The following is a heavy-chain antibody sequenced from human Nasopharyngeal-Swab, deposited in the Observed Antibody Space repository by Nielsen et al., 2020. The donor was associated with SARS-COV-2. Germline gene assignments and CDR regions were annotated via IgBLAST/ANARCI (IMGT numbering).Heavy chain of an antibody. CDR2: ISWNSGRI. CDR3: AKDRYRLNYYDSSLDAFDI. V-gene: IGHV3-9*01. Sequence: GGSLRLSCAASGFTFDDYAMHWVRQAPGKGLEWVSGISWNSGRIGYADSVKGRFTISRDNAKNSPYLQMNSLRAEDTAFYYCAKDRYRLNYYDSSLDAFDIWGQGTMVTVSS. D-gene: IGHD3-22*01. J-gene: IGHJ3*02. CDR1: GFTFDDYA.